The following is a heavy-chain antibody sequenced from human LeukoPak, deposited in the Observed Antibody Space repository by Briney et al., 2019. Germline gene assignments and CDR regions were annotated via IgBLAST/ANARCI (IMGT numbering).Heavy chain of an antibody. CDR1: GFTFSSYA. J-gene: IGHJ4*02. D-gene: IGHD1-1*01. Sequence: GRSLRLSCAASGFTFSSYAMHWVRQAPGKGLEWVAVISYDGSNKYYADSVKGRFTISRDNSKNTLYLQRNSLRAEDTAVYYCAKAETMTQRGYFDYWGQGTLVTVSS. CDR3: AKAETMTQRGYFDY. V-gene: IGHV3-30-3*01. CDR2: ISYDGSNK.